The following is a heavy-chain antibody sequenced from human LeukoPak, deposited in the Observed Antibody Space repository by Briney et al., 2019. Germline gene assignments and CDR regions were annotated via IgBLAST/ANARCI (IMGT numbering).Heavy chain of an antibody. Sequence: GGSLRLSCAASGFTFSDYYMSWIRQAPGKGLEWVSYISSRSNTIYYADSVKGRFTISRDNAKNSLYLHMNSLRAEDTAVYYCARRRPHSSGWGFDYWGQGTLVTVSS. CDR1: GFTFSDYY. J-gene: IGHJ4*02. CDR2: ISSRSNTI. D-gene: IGHD6-19*01. CDR3: ARRRPHSSGWGFDY. V-gene: IGHV3-11*01.